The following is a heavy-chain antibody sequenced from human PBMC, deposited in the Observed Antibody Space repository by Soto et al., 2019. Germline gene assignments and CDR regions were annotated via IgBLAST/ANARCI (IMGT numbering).Heavy chain of an antibody. J-gene: IGHJ4*02. CDR1: GPTSSNYN. D-gene: IGHD6-19*01. Sequence: QVQLVESGGGVVQPGRSLSLSCPASGPTSSNYNMHWARQAPGKGLGWVALISYDENNKYYADSVKGRFTSSRDNSQNPLYLQVNSLRTEDRAVYYCATKIAVTGTDYWGEGTLVAVSS. V-gene: IGHV3-30*03. CDR2: ISYDENNK. CDR3: ATKIAVTGTDY.